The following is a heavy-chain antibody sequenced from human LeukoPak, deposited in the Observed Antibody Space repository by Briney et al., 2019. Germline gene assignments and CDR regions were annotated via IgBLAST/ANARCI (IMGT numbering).Heavy chain of an antibody. Sequence: GGSLRLSCAASGFTFSNYGMNWVRQAPGKGLESVPYISSGSSTIYYADSVKGRFTISRDNAKNLLYLQMNSLRAEDTAVYYCARDYYDSSGDYWGQGTLVTVSS. V-gene: IGHV3-48*01. CDR3: ARDYYDSSGDY. J-gene: IGHJ4*02. CDR2: ISSGSSTI. CDR1: GFTFSNYG. D-gene: IGHD3-22*01.